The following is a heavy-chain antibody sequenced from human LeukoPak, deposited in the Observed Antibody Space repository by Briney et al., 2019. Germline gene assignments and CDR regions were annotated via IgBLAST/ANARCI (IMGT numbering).Heavy chain of an antibody. D-gene: IGHD5-12*01. V-gene: IGHV4-39*01. CDR3: ARYPYSDSGVWQAFDY. Sequence: SQTLSLTCIVSGGSISSGSHYWGWIRQPPGKGLEWTGSMHYSGITYYNPSLTSRVTISVDTSKNQFSLRLTSVTAADTAVYYCARYPYSDSGVWQAFDYWGQGTLVTVSS. CDR1: GGSISSGSHY. J-gene: IGHJ4*02. CDR2: MHYSGIT.